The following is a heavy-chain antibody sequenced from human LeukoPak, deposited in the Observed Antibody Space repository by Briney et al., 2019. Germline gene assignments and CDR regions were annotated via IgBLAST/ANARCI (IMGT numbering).Heavy chain of an antibody. Sequence: QTXXXTCXISGDSVSINSXAWKWIRQSPXXXXEWLGRTYYRSKWYNDYAGSVKSRITINPDTSKNQFSLQLNSVTPEDTAVYYCARNSSSSVDYWGQGTLVTVSS. D-gene: IGHD6-6*01. J-gene: IGHJ4*02. V-gene: IGHV6-1*01. CDR1: GDSVSINSXA. CDR2: TYYRSKWYN. CDR3: ARNSSSSVDY.